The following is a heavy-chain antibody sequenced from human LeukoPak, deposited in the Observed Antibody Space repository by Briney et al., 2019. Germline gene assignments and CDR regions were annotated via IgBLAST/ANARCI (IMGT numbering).Heavy chain of an antibody. D-gene: IGHD2-21*02. CDR2: IYYSGST. J-gene: IGHJ4*02. V-gene: IGHV4-39*01. CDR1: GFTFSSYSMN. CDR3: ARLLVGTLYYFDY. Sequence: GSLRLSCAASGFTFSSYSMNWVRQPPGKGLEWIGSIYYSGSTYYNPSLKSRVTISVDTSKNQFSLKLSSVTAADTAVYYCARLLVGTLYYFDYWGQGTLVTVSS.